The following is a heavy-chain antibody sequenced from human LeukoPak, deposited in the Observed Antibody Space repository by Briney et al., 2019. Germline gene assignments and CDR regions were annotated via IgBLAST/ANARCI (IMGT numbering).Heavy chain of an antibody. CDR3: AAGVEYCSSTSCSAVDY. V-gene: IGHV1-58*01. J-gene: IGHJ4*02. Sequence: GASVKVSCKASGFTFTSSAVQWVRQARGQRLEWIGWIVVGSGNTNYAQKFQERVTITRDMSTSTAYMELSSLRSEDTAVYYCAAGVEYCSSTSCSAVDYWGQGTLVTVSS. D-gene: IGHD2-2*01. CDR2: IVVGSGNT. CDR1: GFTFTSSA.